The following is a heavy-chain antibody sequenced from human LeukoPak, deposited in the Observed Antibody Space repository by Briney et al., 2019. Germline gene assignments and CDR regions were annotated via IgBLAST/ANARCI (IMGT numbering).Heavy chain of an antibody. V-gene: IGHV4-30-4*01. Sequence: SETLSLTCTVSAGSITSHDYYWSWIRQAPGKGLEWIGYTHNSGSTFYNPSLKSRFTISVDTSKNQFSLKVRSVTATDTAVYYCAREGHDFWSGSRGWFDPWGPGTLVAVSS. D-gene: IGHD3-3*01. J-gene: IGHJ5*02. CDR3: AREGHDFWSGSRGWFDP. CDR1: AGSITSHDYY. CDR2: THNSGST.